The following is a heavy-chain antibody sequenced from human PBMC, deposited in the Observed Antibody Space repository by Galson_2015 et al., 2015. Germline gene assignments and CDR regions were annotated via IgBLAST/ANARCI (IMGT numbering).Heavy chain of an antibody. Sequence: SVKVSCKASGYTFTSYDINWVRQATGQGLEWMGWMNPNSGNTGYAQKFQGRVTMTRNTSISTAYMELSSLRSEDTAVYYCARAATPAYYYDSSGGNDAFGIWGQGTMVTVSS. CDR2: MNPNSGNT. D-gene: IGHD3-22*01. J-gene: IGHJ3*02. CDR1: GYTFTSYD. V-gene: IGHV1-8*01. CDR3: ARAATPAYYYDSSGGNDAFGI.